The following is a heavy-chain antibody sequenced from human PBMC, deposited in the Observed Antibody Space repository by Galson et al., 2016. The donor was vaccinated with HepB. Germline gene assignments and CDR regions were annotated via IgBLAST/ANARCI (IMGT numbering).Heavy chain of an antibody. V-gene: IGHV3-30*04. D-gene: IGHD5-24*01. CDR2: ISSDGSNE. CDR1: GSIFRTYP. CDR3: AREAERWNYLDY. Sequence: SLRLSCAASGSIFRTYPMHWVRQAPGKGLEWMAVISSDGSNEWYADSVKGRFTISRDNSQNTLYLQMSSLRAEDTAAYYCAREAERWNYLDYWGQGALVTVSS. J-gene: IGHJ4*02.